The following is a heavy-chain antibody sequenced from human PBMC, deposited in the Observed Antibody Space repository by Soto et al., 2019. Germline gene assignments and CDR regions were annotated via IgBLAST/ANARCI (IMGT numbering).Heavy chain of an antibody. Sequence: QMQLVQSGPEVKKPGTSVKVSCKASGFTFPSSAVQWVRQARGQRLEWIARIVVGSGNTNYAQKFQERLTISRDMSTTTAYMELSSLRSEDTAGYSCAAVPYYYDTSGTYFDYWGQGTLVTVSS. CDR3: AAVPYYYDTSGTYFDY. D-gene: IGHD3-22*01. CDR1: GFTFPSSA. V-gene: IGHV1-58*01. CDR2: IVVGSGNT. J-gene: IGHJ4*02.